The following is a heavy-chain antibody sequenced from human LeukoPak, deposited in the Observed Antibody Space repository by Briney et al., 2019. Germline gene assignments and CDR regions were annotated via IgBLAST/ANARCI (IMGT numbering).Heavy chain of an antibody. J-gene: IGHJ4*02. Sequence: GGSLRLSCAASGFTFSNYGMQWVRQAPGKGLEWLAVIWYDGSQKYYADSVKDRFTISREDSKNTLYLQMNSLRVEDTAMYYCARDYCSTTTCLDYWGQGTLVTVSS. D-gene: IGHD2-2*01. V-gene: IGHV3-33*01. CDR1: GFTFSNYG. CDR3: ARDYCSTTTCLDY. CDR2: IWYDGSQK.